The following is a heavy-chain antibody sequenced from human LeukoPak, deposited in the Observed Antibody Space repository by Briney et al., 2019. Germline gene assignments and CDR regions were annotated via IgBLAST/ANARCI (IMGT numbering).Heavy chain of an antibody. CDR2: MNPNSGNT. D-gene: IGHD3-22*01. V-gene: IGHV1-8*01. CDR3: ARVTITMMPYEDY. Sequence: ASVKVSCKASGYTFTSYDINWVRQATGQGLEWMGWMNPNSGNTGYAQKFRGRVTMTTDTSTSTAYMELRSLRSDDTAVYYCARVTITMMPYEDYWGQGTLVTVSS. J-gene: IGHJ4*02. CDR1: GYTFTSYD.